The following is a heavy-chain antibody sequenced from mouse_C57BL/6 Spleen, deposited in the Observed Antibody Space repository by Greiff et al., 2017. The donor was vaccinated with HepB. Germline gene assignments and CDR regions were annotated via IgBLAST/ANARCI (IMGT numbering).Heavy chain of an antibody. CDR1: GYTFTSYW. J-gene: IGHJ3*01. V-gene: IGHV1-64*01. CDR3: ARGGIIGNYGAY. Sequence: QVHVKQSGAELVKPGASVKLSCKASGYTFTSYWMHWVKQRPGQGLEWIGMIHPNSGSTNYNEKFKSKATLTVDKSSSTAYMQLSSLTSEDSAVYYCARGGIIGNYGAYWGQGTLVTVSA. D-gene: IGHD2-1*01. CDR2: IHPNSGST.